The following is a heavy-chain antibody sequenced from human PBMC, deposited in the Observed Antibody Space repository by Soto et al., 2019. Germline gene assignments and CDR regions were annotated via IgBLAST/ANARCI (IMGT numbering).Heavy chain of an antibody. CDR3: ATRTTVTTSGGGYFDY. Sequence: QVQLQQWGAGLLKPSETLSLTCAVYGGSFSGYYWSWIRQPPGKGLEWIGEINHSGSTNYNPSLKSRVTISVDTSKNQFSLKLSSVTAADTAVYYCATRTTVTTSGGGYFDYWGQGTLVTVSS. J-gene: IGHJ4*02. D-gene: IGHD4-17*01. CDR2: INHSGST. CDR1: GGSFSGYY. V-gene: IGHV4-34*01.